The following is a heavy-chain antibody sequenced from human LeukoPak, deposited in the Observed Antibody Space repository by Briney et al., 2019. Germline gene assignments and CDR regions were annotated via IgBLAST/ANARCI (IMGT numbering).Heavy chain of an antibody. V-gene: IGHV3-33*01. CDR3: ARGHSSAYVEY. J-gene: IGHJ4*02. CDR1: GFTFSGYG. CDR2: IWYDGNSK. Sequence: PGGSLRLSCAVSGFTFSGYGMHWVRQAPGKGLEWVAVIWYDGNSKCYAGSVKGRFTISRDNSKNTLYLQMNSLRVEDTAVYYCARGHSSAYVEYWGQGTLVTVSS. D-gene: IGHD3-22*01.